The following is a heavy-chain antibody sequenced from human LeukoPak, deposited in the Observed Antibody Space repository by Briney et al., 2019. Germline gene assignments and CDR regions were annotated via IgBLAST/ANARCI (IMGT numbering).Heavy chain of an antibody. D-gene: IGHD3-3*01. V-gene: IGHV2-5*01. CDR3: AHTVLEWLLYYYYMDV. CDR1: GGSISSYYW. CDR2: IYWNDDK. J-gene: IGHJ6*03. Sequence: TLSLTCTVSGGSISSYYWSWIRRPPGKALEWLALIYWNDDKRYSPSLKSRLTITKDTSKNQVVLTMTNMDPVDTATYYCAHTVLEWLLYYYYMDVWAKGPRSPSP.